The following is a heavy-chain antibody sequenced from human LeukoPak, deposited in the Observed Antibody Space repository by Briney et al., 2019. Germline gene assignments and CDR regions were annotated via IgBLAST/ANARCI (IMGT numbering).Heavy chain of an antibody. CDR2: IYHSGST. V-gene: IGHV4-38-2*02. CDR1: GESIDSGIYY. J-gene: IGHJ4*02. D-gene: IGHD3-9*01. CDR3: ARVPFSLHYFDY. Sequence: SQTLSLTCTVSGESIDSGIYYWGWIRQPPGKGLEWIGSIYHSGSTYYNPSLKSRVTISVDTSKNQFSLKLSSVTAADTAVHYCARVPFSLHYFDYWGQGTLVTVSS.